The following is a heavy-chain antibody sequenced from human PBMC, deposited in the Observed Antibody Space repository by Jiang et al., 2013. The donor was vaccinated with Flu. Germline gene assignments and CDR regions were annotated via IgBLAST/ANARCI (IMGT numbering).Heavy chain of an antibody. V-gene: IGHV4-59*13. CDR2: IYYSGST. J-gene: IGHJ4*02. Sequence: LLKPSETLSLTCTVSGGSISSYYWSWIRQPPGKGLEWIGYIYYSGSTNYNPSLKSRVTISVDTSKNQFSLKLSSVTAADTAVYYCARDTGPSGGYYFDYWGQGTLVTVSS. D-gene: IGHD3-10*01. CDR3: ARDTGPSGGYYFDY. CDR1: GGSISSYY.